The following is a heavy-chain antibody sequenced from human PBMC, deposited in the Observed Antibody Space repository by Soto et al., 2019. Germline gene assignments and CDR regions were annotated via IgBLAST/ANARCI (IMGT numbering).Heavy chain of an antibody. D-gene: IGHD4-17*01. CDR2: IIPIFGTA. CDR1: GGTCSSDA. Sequence: SLRVSCKTSGGTCSSDAISWVRQAPGQRLEWMGGIIPIFGTANYAQKFQGRVTITADESTSTAYMELSSLRSEDTAVYYCARVAVTTSWWFDPWGQGTLVTVSS. CDR3: ARVAVTTSWWFDP. J-gene: IGHJ5*02. V-gene: IGHV1-69*01.